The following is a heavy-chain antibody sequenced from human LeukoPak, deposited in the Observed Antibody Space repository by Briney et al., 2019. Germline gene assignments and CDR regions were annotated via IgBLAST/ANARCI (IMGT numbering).Heavy chain of an antibody. CDR3: AARVSRYSSGLDY. CDR1: GGSISRYY. V-gene: IGHV4-59*01. J-gene: IGHJ4*02. Sequence: SETLSLICTVSGGSISRYYRSWIRQPPGRGLEWIGYIYYSGSTNYNPSLKSRVTISVDTSKNQFSLKLSSVTAADTAVYYCAARVSRYSSGLDYWGQGTLVTVSS. D-gene: IGHD6-19*01. CDR2: IYYSGST.